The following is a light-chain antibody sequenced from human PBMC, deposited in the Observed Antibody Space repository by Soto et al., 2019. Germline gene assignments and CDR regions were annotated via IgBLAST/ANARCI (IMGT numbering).Light chain of an antibody. CDR2: GTS. J-gene: IGKJ1*01. CDR3: QQYASSPRT. CDR1: QRSSSI. V-gene: IGKV3-20*01. Sequence: SNSPVAVSLSKRERATHSCRASQRSSSILAWYQQKPGQAPRLLIYGTSNRATGIPARFSGSGSGTDFSLTISSLQPEDLAVYYCQQYASSPRTFGQGTKVDIK.